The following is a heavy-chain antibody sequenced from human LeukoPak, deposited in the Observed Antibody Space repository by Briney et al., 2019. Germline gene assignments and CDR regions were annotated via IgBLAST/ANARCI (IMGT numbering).Heavy chain of an antibody. J-gene: IGHJ4*02. Sequence: GGCLRLSCAASGFTFSSYSMNWVRQAPGKGLEWVSYISSSSSTIYYADSVKGRFTISRDNAKNSLYLQMNSLRAEDTAVYYCARAEYYYDSSGYYYYWGQGTLVTVSS. CDR2: ISSSSSTI. CDR3: ARAEYYYDSSGYYYY. D-gene: IGHD3-22*01. CDR1: GFTFSSYS. V-gene: IGHV3-48*04.